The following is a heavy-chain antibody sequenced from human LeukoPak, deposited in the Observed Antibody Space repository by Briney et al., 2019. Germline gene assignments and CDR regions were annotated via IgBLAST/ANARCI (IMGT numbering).Heavy chain of an antibody. J-gene: IGHJ4*02. CDR1: GFTFSSYA. CDR2: ISGSGGST. CDR3: AKVGLAGGYIYGHAVY. Sequence: GGSLTLSCAASGFTFSSYAMSWVRQAPGQGLEGVSAISGSGGSTYYADSVKVRFTISRANSKNTLYLQMNSPRPEDTAVYYCAKVGLAGGYIYGHAVYWGQGTLVTVSS. V-gene: IGHV3-23*01. D-gene: IGHD5-18*01.